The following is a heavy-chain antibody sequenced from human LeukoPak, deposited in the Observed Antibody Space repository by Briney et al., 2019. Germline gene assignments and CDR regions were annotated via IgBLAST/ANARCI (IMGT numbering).Heavy chain of an antibody. CDR1: RFTFSNYW. CDR3: ARDSKSVPSSTSCSFFDY. J-gene: IGHJ4*02. Sequence: GGSLRLSCAASRFTFSNYWMSWVRQAPGKGLEWVANINQDGSERYYVDSVKGRFTISRDNTKNSLCLQMNSLRAEDTAVYYCARDSKSVPSSTSCSFFDYWGQGTLVTVSS. D-gene: IGHD2-2*01. CDR2: INQDGSER. V-gene: IGHV3-7*01.